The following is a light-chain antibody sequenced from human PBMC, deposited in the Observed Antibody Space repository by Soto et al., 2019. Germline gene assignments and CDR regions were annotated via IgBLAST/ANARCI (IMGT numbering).Light chain of an antibody. J-gene: IGKJ5*01. CDR1: QSVTSSY. CDR3: QQYHRSPIT. V-gene: IGKV3-20*01. CDR2: GAS. Sequence: EIVLTQSPGTLSLSPGERATLSCRASQSVTSSYLAWYQQKPGQAPRLLIYGASSRATGIPDRFSGSGSGTDFTLTISRLEPEDFAVYYCQQYHRSPITFGQGTRLEIK.